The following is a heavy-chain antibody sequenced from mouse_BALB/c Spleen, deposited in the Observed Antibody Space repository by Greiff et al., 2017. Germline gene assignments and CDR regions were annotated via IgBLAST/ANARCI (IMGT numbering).Heavy chain of an antibody. D-gene: IGHD1-2*01. V-gene: IGHV1-69*02. J-gene: IGHJ2*01. CDR3: ARSKTTDTLDY. Sequence: QVQLQQPGAELVRPGASVKLSCKASGYSFTSYWMNWVKQRPGQGLEWIGEIDPSDSYTNYNQKFKGKATLTVDKSSSTAYMQLSSLTSEDSAVYYCARSKTTDTLDYWGQGTTLTVSS. CDR1: GYSFTSYW. CDR2: IDPSDSYT.